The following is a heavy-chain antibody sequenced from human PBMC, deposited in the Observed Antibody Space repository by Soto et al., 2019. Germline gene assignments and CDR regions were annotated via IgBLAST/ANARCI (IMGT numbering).Heavy chain of an antibody. CDR2: IYYSGST. V-gene: IGHV4-59*01. CDR3: ARVSSIGGSGYYYVDY. Sequence: AETLSLTCTVSGGSISSYYWSWIRQPPGKGLEWIGYIYYSGSTNYNPSLKSRVTISVDTSKNQFSLKLSSVTAADTAVYYCARVSSIGGSGYYYVDYWGQGTLVTVSS. CDR1: GGSISSYY. J-gene: IGHJ4*02. D-gene: IGHD3-22*01.